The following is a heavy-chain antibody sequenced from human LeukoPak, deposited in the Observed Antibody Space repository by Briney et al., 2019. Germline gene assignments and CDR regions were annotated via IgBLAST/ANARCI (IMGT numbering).Heavy chain of an antibody. CDR3: ARSELRYFEGFDY. V-gene: IGHV4-61*02. J-gene: IGHJ4*02. CDR2: IYTSGST. CDR1: GGSISSGSYY. Sequence: SQTLSLTCTVSGGSISSGSYYWSWIRQPAGKGLEWIGRIYTSGSTNYNPSLKSRVTMSVDTSKNQFSLKLSSVTAADTAVYYCARSELRYFEGFDYWGQGTLVTVSS. D-gene: IGHD3-9*01.